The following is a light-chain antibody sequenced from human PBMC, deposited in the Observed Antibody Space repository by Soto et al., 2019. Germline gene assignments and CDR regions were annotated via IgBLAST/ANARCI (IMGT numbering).Light chain of an antibody. Sequence: QSVLTQPPSVSAAPGQKVTISCSGSSSNIGNNYVSWYQHLPGTAPKLLIYDNNKRPSGIPDRFSGSKSGTSATLGITGLQTGDEADYYGGTWDSSLSAGVFGTGTKVTVL. CDR3: GTWDSSLSAGV. V-gene: IGLV1-51*01. J-gene: IGLJ1*01. CDR1: SSNIGNNY. CDR2: DNN.